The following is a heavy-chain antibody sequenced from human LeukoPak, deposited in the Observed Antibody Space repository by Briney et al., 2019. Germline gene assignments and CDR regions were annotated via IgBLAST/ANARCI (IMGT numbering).Heavy chain of an antibody. V-gene: IGHV1-69*05. CDR1: GGTFSSYA. D-gene: IGHD6-13*01. Sequence: SVKVSCKAAGGTFSSYAISWVRQAPGQGLEWMGRIIPIFGTANYAQKFQGRVTITTDESTSTAYMELSSLRSEDTAVYYCARDLGIAAARPEWWGQGTLVTVSS. CDR3: ARDLGIAAARPEW. CDR2: IIPIFGTA. J-gene: IGHJ4*02.